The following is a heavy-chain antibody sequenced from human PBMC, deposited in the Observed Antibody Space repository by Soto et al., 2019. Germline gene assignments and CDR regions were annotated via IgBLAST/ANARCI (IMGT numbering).Heavy chain of an antibody. CDR3: ARGLPNYYYYRSGYYYVSHFDY. CDR1: GVSFSGYY. D-gene: IGHD3-22*01. J-gene: IGHJ4*02. Sequence: SETLSLTFAVYGVSFSGYYGSWIRQPPGQGLEWIGGINHSGRPNYNPSLKSRVTISVDTSKNQFSLKLSSVTAADTAVYYCARGLPNYYYYRSGYYYVSHFDYWGQGTLVTVSS. CDR2: INHSGRP. V-gene: IGHV4-34*01.